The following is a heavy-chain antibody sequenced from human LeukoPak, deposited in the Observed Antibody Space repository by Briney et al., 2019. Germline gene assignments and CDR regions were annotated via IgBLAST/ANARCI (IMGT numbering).Heavy chain of an antibody. D-gene: IGHD2-2*01. CDR2: IRSKASGGTT. CDR1: GFTFGDYA. J-gene: IGHJ6*02. Sequence: GGSLRLSCTASGFTFGDYAMNWVRQAPGKGLEWVCFIRSKASGGTTEYAASVKGRFTISRDDSKSIAYLQMDSLRTEDTAAYYCTRIIDARMDVWGQGTTVTVSS. V-gene: IGHV3-49*04. CDR3: TRIIDARMDV.